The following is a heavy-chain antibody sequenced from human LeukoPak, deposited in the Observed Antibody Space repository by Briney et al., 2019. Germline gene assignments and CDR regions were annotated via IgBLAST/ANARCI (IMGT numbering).Heavy chain of an antibody. CDR2: IIPMFGTA. D-gene: IGHD1-26*01. CDR3: ARMGHRIVGATVRFDP. J-gene: IGHJ5*02. CDR1: GGTFSSYA. Sequence: GASVKVSCKASGGTFSSYAISWVRQAPGQGLEWMGGIIPMFGTANYAQKLQGRVTMTTDTSTSTAYMELRSLRSDDTAVYYCARMGHRIVGATVRFDPWGQGTLVTVSS. V-gene: IGHV1-69*05.